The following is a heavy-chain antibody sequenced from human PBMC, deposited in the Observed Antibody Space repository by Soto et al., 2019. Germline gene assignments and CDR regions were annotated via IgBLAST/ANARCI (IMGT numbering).Heavy chain of an antibody. D-gene: IGHD6-13*01. V-gene: IGHV3-33*01. CDR3: ARDLAAAGTDWFDP. Sequence: QVQLVESGGGVVQPGRSLRLSCAASGFTFSSYGMHWVRQAPGKGLEWVAVIWYDGSNKYYADSVKGRFTISRDNSKNTRYLQMNSLRAEDTAVYYGARDLAAAGTDWFDPWGQGTLVTVSS. J-gene: IGHJ5*02. CDR1: GFTFSSYG. CDR2: IWYDGSNK.